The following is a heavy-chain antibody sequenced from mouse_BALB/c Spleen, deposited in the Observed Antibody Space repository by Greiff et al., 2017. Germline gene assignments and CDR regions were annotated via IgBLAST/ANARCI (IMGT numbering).Heavy chain of an antibody. CDR2: IYPGNSDT. V-gene: IGHV1-5*01. CDR1: GYSFTSYW. D-gene: IGHD1-2*01. Sequence: EVQLQQSGTVLARPGASVKMSCKASGYSFTSYWMHWVKQRPGQGLEWIGAIYPGNSDTSYNQKFKGKAKLTAVTSASTAYMELSSLTNEDSAVYYCTRKGNFGYGYVRSFDYWGQGTTLTVSS. J-gene: IGHJ2*01. CDR3: TRKGNFGYGYVRSFDY.